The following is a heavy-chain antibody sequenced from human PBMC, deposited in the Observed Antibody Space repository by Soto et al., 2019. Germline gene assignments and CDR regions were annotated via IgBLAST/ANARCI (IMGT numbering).Heavy chain of an antibody. V-gene: IGHV1-69*06. J-gene: IGHJ6*02. D-gene: IGHD5-12*01. CDR3: ARDGYIVATSEEYYYGMDV. Sequence: QVQLVQSGAEVKKPGSSVKVSCKASGGTFSSYAISWVRQAPGQGLEWMGGIIPIFGTANYAQKFQGRVTITADKSTSTAYMELSRLRSEDTAVYYCARDGYIVATSEEYYYGMDVWGQGTTVTVSS. CDR1: GGTFSSYA. CDR2: IIPIFGTA.